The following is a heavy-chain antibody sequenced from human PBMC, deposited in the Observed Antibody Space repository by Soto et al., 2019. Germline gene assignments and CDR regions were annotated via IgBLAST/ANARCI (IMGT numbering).Heavy chain of an antibody. D-gene: IGHD6-19*01. CDR1: GYTFTSYY. V-gene: IGHV1-46*01. CDR3: ARDSRIAVAGTMGYFDY. Sequence: QVQLVQSGAEVEKPGASVKVSCKASGYTFTSYYMHWVRQAPGQGLEWMGIINPSGGSTSYAQKFQGRVTMTRDTSTSTVYMELSSLRSEDTAVYYCARDSRIAVAGTMGYFDYWGQGTLVTVSS. CDR2: INPSGGST. J-gene: IGHJ4*02.